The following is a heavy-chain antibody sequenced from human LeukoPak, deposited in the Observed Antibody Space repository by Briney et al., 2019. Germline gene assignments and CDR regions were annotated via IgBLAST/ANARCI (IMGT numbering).Heavy chain of an antibody. CDR2: IYYTGST. J-gene: IGHJ5*02. Sequence: SETLSLTCTVSGGSISSSGYYWGWIRQPPGKGLEWIGNIYYTGSTYYNPSLKSRVTISVDTSKNQFSLKLSSVTAADTAVYYCARHSRTVGSVGIDPWGQGTLVTVSP. V-gene: IGHV4-39*01. D-gene: IGHD4-23*01. CDR3: ARHSRTVGSVGIDP. CDR1: GGSISSSGYY.